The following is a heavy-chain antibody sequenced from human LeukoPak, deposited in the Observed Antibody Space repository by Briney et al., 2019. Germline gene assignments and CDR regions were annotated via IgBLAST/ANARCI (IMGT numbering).Heavy chain of an antibody. Sequence: PSETLSLTCTVSGASISSYYWSWIRQPAGEGLEWIGRCSTSGGTNYNPSLESRVTMSVDTSKNQFSLRLSSVTAADTAVYHCARVKYYDSSGYYWFDPWGQGTLVTVSS. CDR2: CSTSGGT. CDR3: ARVKYYDSSGYYWFDP. CDR1: GASISSYY. D-gene: IGHD3-22*01. V-gene: IGHV4-4*07. J-gene: IGHJ5*02.